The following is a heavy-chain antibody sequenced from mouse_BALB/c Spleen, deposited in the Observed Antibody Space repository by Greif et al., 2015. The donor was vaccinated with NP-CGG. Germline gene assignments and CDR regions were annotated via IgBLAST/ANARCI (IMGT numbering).Heavy chain of an antibody. D-gene: IGHD1-2*01. V-gene: IGHV2-6-5*01. CDR1: GFSLTDYG. CDR2: IWGGGST. Sequence: QVQLQQSGPGLVAPSQSLSITCTVSGFSLTDYGVSWIRQPPGKGLEWLGVIWGGGSTYYNSALKSRLSISKDNSKSXVCLKRNSLQADDAAMCYCAKQGGTTAPAWFAYWGQGTLVTVSA. J-gene: IGHJ3*01. CDR3: AKQGGTTAPAWFAY.